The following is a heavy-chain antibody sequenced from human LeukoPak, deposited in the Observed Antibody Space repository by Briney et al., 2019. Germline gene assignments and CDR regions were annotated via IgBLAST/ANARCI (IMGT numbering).Heavy chain of an antibody. V-gene: IGHV3-23*01. Sequence: GGSLRLSCSASGFTFTTYGMNWVRQAPGKGLEWVSGIGGSGTITYYADSVKIRFTISRDNAKNSLYLQMNSLRAEDTAVYYCAELGITMIGGVWGKGTTVTISS. CDR3: AELGITMIGGV. CDR2: IGGSGTIT. D-gene: IGHD3-10*02. J-gene: IGHJ6*04. CDR1: GFTFTTYG.